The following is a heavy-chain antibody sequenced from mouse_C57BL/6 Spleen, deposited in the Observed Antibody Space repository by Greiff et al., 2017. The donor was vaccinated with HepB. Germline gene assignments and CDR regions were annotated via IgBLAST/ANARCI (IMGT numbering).Heavy chain of an antibody. J-gene: IGHJ4*01. CDR1: GYTFTSYW. CDR3: AGSTGHYAMDY. CDR2: IDPSDSYT. D-gene: IGHD4-1*02. Sequence: VQLQQSGAELVRPGTSVKLSCKASGYTFTSYWMHWVKQRPGQGLEWIGVIDPSDSYTNYNQKFKGKATLTVDTSSSTAYMQLSSLTSEDSAVYDCAGSTGHYAMDYWGQGTSVTVSS. V-gene: IGHV1-59*01.